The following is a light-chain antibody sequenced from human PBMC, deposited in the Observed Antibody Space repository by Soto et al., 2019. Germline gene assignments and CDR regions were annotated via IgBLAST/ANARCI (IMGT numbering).Light chain of an antibody. Sequence: DIQMTQSPSTLSASVGDRVTITCRASQSISIWLAWYQQKPGQAPKVLIWDATSLQRGVPSRFSGSGSGTEFTLTFSGLLPDDFAPYYCQQYNGYSTWTFGQVTKVEIK. CDR3: QQYNGYSTWT. J-gene: IGKJ1*01. CDR2: DAT. V-gene: IGKV1-5*01. CDR1: QSISIW.